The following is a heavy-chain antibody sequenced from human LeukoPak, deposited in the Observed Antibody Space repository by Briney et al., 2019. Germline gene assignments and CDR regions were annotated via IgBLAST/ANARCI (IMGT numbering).Heavy chain of an antibody. J-gene: IGHJ3*01. CDR3: ARSSYSSSSSV. V-gene: IGHV3-7*03. CDR2: INPDGSEG. D-gene: IGHD6-6*01. CDR1: GFTFSGFG. Sequence: GGSLRLSCAVSGFTFSGFGMSWSRQAPGKGLEWVASINPDGSEGYYADVVKGRYTISRDNAKSSLYLQINSLRAEDTAVYYCARSSYSSSSSVWGQGTMVTVSS.